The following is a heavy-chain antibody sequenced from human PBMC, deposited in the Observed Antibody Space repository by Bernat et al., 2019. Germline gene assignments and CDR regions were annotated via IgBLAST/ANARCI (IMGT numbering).Heavy chain of an antibody. CDR3: AGALSSSVDDAFDI. Sequence: EVQLVESGGGLVKPGGSLRLSCAASGFTFSSYSMNWVRQAPGKGLEWVSSISSSSSYIYYADSVKGRFTISRDNAKNSLYLQMNSLRAEDTAVYYCAGALSSSVDDAFDIWGQGTMVTVSS. J-gene: IGHJ3*02. CDR2: ISSSSSYI. D-gene: IGHD6-6*01. V-gene: IGHV3-21*01. CDR1: GFTFSSYS.